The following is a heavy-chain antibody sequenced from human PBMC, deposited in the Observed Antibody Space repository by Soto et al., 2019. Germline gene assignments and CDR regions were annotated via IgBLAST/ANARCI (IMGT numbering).Heavy chain of an antibody. CDR3: ARSYSGTYPLY. CDR2: ISAYNGNT. CDR1: GYTFTSYG. Sequence: QVQLVQSGAEVKKPGASVKVSCKASGYTFTSYGISWVRQAPGQGLEWMGWISAYNGNTNYAQKLQGRVTTTTDTTTSPAHMERRSRRSDDTAVYYCARSYSGTYPLYWGQGPLVTVAS. J-gene: IGHJ1*01. D-gene: IGHD1-26*01. V-gene: IGHV1-18*01.